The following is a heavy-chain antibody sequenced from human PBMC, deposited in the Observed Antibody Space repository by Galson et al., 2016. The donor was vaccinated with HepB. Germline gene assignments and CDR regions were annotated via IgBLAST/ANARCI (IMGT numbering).Heavy chain of an antibody. Sequence: SETLSLTCTVSSGAISVYYWTWIRQSPGKGLEWIGYVVRDGSTDYNPSLNSRVTMSLDTSRNQFSLRLNSVTAADTAVYYCGKVRDGGMFDRWGQGILVTVSS. CDR1: SGAISVYY. V-gene: IGHV4-59*01. CDR2: VVRDGST. J-gene: IGHJ5*02. D-gene: IGHD5-24*01. CDR3: GKVRDGGMFDR.